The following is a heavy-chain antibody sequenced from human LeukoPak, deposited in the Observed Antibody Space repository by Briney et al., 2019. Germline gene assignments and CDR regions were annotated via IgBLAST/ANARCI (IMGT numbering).Heavy chain of an antibody. CDR2: IYYSGAT. V-gene: IGHV4-59*12. CDR3: AREIPAAGHFDY. CDR1: GGSISGSY. D-gene: IGHD6-13*01. Sequence: PSETLSLTCSVSGGSISGSYWMWIWQSPGKGLEWIGYIYYSGATSYNPSFRGRVTFFVDTSKNQFSLKLSSVTAADTAMYYCAREIPAAGHFDYWGQGALVTVSS. J-gene: IGHJ4*02.